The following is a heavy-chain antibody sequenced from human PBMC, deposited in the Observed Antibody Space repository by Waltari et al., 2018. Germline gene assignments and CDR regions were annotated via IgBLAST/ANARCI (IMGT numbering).Heavy chain of an antibody. CDR2: IIPIFGTA. V-gene: IGHV1-69*05. Sequence: QVPLVQSGAEVKKPGSSVKVSCKASGGTFSSYAISWVRQAPGQGLEWMGGIIPIFGTANYAQKFQGRVTITTDESTSTAYMELSSLRSEDTAVYYCARDLRPGDSGYDYWYFDLWGRGTLVTVSS. CDR1: GGTFSSYA. D-gene: IGHD5-12*01. CDR3: ARDLRPGDSGYDYWYFDL. J-gene: IGHJ2*01.